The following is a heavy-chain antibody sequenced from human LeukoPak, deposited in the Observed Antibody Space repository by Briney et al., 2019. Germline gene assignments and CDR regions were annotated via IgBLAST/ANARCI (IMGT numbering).Heavy chain of an antibody. CDR3: ARRSGSLDY. J-gene: IGHJ4*02. D-gene: IGHD1-26*01. Sequence: SETLSLTCTVSDGSISDYYWSWIRQPPGKGLEWIGYIYDGGSTNYNPSLKGRATISVDTSKSQFSLKLISVTAADTAVYYCARRSGSLDYWGQGTLVTVSS. CDR1: DGSISDYY. V-gene: IGHV4-59*01. CDR2: IYDGGST.